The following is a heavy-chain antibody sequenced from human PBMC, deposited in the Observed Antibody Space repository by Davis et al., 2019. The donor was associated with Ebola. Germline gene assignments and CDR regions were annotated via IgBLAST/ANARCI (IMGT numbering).Heavy chain of an antibody. CDR2: IFYSGST. J-gene: IGHJ6*03. CDR1: GDSVSSGSYY. CDR3: ARERAEQLVGDYYYYMDV. D-gene: IGHD6-6*01. Sequence: PSETLSLTCTVSGDSVSSGSYYWSWIRQPPGKGLEWIGYIFYSGSTTYNPSLKSRVTMSVDTSKNQFSLKLRSVTAADTAVYYCARERAEQLVGDYYYYMDVWGKGTTVTVSS. V-gene: IGHV4-61*01.